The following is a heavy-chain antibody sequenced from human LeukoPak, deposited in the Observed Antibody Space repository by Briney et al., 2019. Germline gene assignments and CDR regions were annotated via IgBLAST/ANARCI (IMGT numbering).Heavy chain of an antibody. CDR1: GFTFSGYA. V-gene: IGHV3-23*01. J-gene: IGHJ4*02. D-gene: IGHD3-9*01. CDR3: GRDHDNFFDY. CDR2: ITTSGDNA. Sequence: GGSLRLSCAASGFTFSGYAMSWVRQAPGKGLEWVSAITTSGDNAYYVDSVKGRFTMSRDNSKNTLYLQMNSLGADDTAVYYCGRDHDNFFDYWGQGTLVSVST.